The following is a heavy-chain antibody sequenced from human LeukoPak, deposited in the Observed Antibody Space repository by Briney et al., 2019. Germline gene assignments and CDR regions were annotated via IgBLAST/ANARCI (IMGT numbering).Heavy chain of an antibody. CDR1: GDSVSSNSAA. D-gene: IGHD2-15*01. Sequence: PSQTLSLTCAISGDSVSSNSAAWNWIRQSPSRGLEWLGRTYYRSKWYNDYAVSVKSRITINPDTSKNQFSLQLNSVTPEDTAVYYCAREKPDCSGGSCYPGFDYWGQGTLVTVSS. CDR3: AREKPDCSGGSCYPGFDY. J-gene: IGHJ4*02. V-gene: IGHV6-1*01. CDR2: TYYRSKWYN.